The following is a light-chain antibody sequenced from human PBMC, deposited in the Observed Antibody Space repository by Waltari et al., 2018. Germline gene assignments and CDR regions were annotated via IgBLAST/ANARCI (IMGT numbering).Light chain of an antibody. J-gene: IGKJ5*01. CDR3: QQYKNFPIT. V-gene: IGKV1-5*03. Sequence: IQITQSPSALSASEGDRVTVTCRASQNIINWLAWYQQKPGKAPELRIYKASSLETGVPSRFSGSGSGTEFTLTISSLQPDDFATYYCQQYKNFPITFGQGTRLEIK. CDR2: KAS. CDR1: QNIINW.